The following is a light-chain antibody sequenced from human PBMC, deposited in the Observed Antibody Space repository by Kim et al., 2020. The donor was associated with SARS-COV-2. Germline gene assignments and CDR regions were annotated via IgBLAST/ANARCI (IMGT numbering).Light chain of an antibody. CDR2: DAS. CDR1: QSIRDN. V-gene: IGKV3-11*01. J-gene: IGKJ2*01. CDR3: QQRSNWPYT. Sequence: SLSPGERATLSCRASQSIRDNLAWYQQKPGQSPRLLISDASNRATGIPARFSGSGSETDFTLTISSLEPEDFAVYYCQQRSNWPYTFGQGTKLEI.